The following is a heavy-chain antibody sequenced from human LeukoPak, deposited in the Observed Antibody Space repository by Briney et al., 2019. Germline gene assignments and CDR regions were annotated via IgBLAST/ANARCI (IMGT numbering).Heavy chain of an antibody. CDR2: ISSSGSTI. CDR3: ARRYYDILTGYPYFDY. CDR1: GFTFSSYE. V-gene: IGHV3-48*03. Sequence: GGSLRLSCAASGFTFSSYEMNWVRQAPGKGLEWVSYISSSGSTIYYADSVKGRFTISRDNAKNSLYLQMNSLRAEDTAVYYCARRYYDILTGYPYFDYWGQGTLVTVSS. J-gene: IGHJ4*02. D-gene: IGHD3-9*01.